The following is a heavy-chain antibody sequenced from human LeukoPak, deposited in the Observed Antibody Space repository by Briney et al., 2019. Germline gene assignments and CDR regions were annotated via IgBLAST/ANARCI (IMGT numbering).Heavy chain of an antibody. CDR1: GGSISSSSYY. D-gene: IGHD4-17*01. CDR2: IYYSGST. V-gene: IGHV4-39*01. J-gene: IGHJ4*02. CDR3: ASPATGGYGDYSLDY. Sequence: SETLSLTCTVPGGSISSSSYYWGWIRQPPGKGLEWIGSIYYSGSTYYNPSLKSRVTISVDTSKNQFSLKLSSVTAADTAVYYCASPATGGYGDYSLDYWGQGTLVTVSS.